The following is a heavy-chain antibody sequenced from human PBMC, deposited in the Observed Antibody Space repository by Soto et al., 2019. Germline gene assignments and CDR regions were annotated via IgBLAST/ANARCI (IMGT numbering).Heavy chain of an antibody. CDR1: GASVSDYY. V-gene: IGHV4-59*02. CDR3: ARWGEPAVKAFDI. Sequence: SETLSLTCTVSGASVSDYYWNWIRQPPGKGLEWLGYIHYTGSSNYTPSLKSRVTMSVDTSKNQFSLKMTSVTAADTAVYYCARWGEPAVKAFDIWDQGTMVTVSS. D-gene: IGHD2-21*01. J-gene: IGHJ3*02. CDR2: IHYTGSS.